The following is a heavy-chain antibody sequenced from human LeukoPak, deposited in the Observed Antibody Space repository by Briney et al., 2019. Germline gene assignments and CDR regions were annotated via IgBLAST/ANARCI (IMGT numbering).Heavy chain of an antibody. J-gene: IGHJ4*02. CDR3: ARDPGRTDH. Sequence: TGGSLRLSCAASGFIFSNYWMSWVRQAPGKGLEWVANINQDRSDKYYVDSVKGRFTISRDNAKNSLYLQMNSLRVEDTAVYYCARDPGRTDHWGQGTLVTVSS. CDR2: INQDRSDK. CDR1: GFIFSNYW. V-gene: IGHV3-7*01.